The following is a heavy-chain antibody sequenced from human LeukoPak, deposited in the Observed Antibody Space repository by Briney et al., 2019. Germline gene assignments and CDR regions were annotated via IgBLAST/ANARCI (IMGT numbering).Heavy chain of an antibody. D-gene: IGHD3-3*01. V-gene: IGHV3-21*01. CDR1: GFTFSNYN. CDR2: ISSSSSYI. Sequence: PGGSLRLSCAASGFTFSNYNMNWVRQAPGKGLEWVSSISSSSSYIYYADSVKGRFTISRDNTKNSLYLQVNSLRAEDTAVYYCARNIITVFGVVTYGMDVWGQGTTVTVSS. J-gene: IGHJ6*02. CDR3: ARNIITVFGVVTYGMDV.